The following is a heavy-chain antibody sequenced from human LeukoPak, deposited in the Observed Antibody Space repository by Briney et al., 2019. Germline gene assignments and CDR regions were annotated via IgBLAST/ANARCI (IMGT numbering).Heavy chain of an antibody. D-gene: IGHD3-10*01. J-gene: IGHJ5*02. V-gene: IGHV1-18*01. CDR3: ARDKRGGSWDP. Sequence: ASVKVSCKASGYTFTSYGISWVRQAPGQGLEWMGWISAYNGNTNYAQNLQGRVTMTTDTSTSTVYMELRSLRSDDTAVYYCARDKRGGSWDPWGQGTLVTVSS. CDR1: GYTFTSYG. CDR2: ISAYNGNT.